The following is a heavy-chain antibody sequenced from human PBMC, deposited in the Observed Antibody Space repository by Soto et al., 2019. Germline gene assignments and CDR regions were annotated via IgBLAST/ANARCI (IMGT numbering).Heavy chain of an antibody. CDR1: GYTFTSYG. J-gene: IGHJ6*04. D-gene: IGHD6-13*01. Sequence: QVQLVQSGAEVKKPGASVKVSCKASGYTFTSYGIRWVRQAPGQGLEWMGWISAYNGNTNYAQKLQGRVTMTTDTSTSKAYMELRSLRSDDTAVYYCARARYSSSWYGRGYYYYGMDVWGKGTTVTVSS. CDR3: ARARYSSSWYGRGYYYYGMDV. V-gene: IGHV1-18*04. CDR2: ISAYNGNT.